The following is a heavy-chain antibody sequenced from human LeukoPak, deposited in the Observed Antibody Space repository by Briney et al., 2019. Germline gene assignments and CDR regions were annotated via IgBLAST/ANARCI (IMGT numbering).Heavy chain of an antibody. CDR2: INPSGGGT. J-gene: IGHJ5*02. V-gene: IGHV1-2*02. CDR1: GYTFTGYY. CDR3: ARGTSSGYDWFDP. Sequence: GASVKVSCKASGYTFTGYYMHWVRQAPGQGLEWMGWINPSGGGTNYAQKFQGRVTMTRDTSINTAYMDLSRLTSDDSAVYYCARGTSSGYDWFDPWGQGTLVTVSS. D-gene: IGHD5-12*01.